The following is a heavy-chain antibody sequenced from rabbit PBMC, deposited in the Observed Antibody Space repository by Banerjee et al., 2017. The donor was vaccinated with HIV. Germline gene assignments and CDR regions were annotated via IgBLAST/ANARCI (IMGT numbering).Heavy chain of an antibody. Sequence: QEQVVESGGGLVQPEGSLTLTCTASGFSFSSSYYMCWVRQALGKGLEWNGCIVDGSSGRTDYASWAKGRFTISKTSSTTVTLQMTSLTAADTATYFCARIDSDWYLDLWGQGTLVTVS. CDR1: GFSFSSSYY. CDR2: IVDGSSGRT. J-gene: IGHJ4*01. V-gene: IGHV1S45*01. CDR3: ARIDSDWYLDL. D-gene: IGHD4-1*01.